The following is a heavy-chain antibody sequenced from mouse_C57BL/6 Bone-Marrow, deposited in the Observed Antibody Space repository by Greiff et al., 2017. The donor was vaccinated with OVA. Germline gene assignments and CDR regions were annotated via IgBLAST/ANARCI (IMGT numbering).Heavy chain of an antibody. CDR3: ARVYYYGSSYAMDY. D-gene: IGHD1-1*01. V-gene: IGHV1-55*01. Sequence: QVQLKESGAELVKPGASVKMSCKASGYTFTSYWITWVKQRPGQGLEWIGDIYPGSGSTNYNEKFKSKATLTVDTSSSTAYMQLSSLTSDDSAVYYCARVYYYGSSYAMDYWGQGTSVTVSS. CDR2: IYPGSGST. CDR1: GYTFTSYW. J-gene: IGHJ4*01.